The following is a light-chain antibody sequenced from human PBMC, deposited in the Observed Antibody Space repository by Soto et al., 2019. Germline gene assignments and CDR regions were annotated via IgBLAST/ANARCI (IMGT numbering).Light chain of an antibody. Sequence: DIQMTQSPSSVSASVGDRVTITCLASQGISNWLAWYQQKPGKAPRLLIYDTSSLQSGVPPRFSGSGSGTDFTLTISSLQPEDFATYYCQQVNSFPITFGQGTRLEIK. V-gene: IGKV1D-12*01. J-gene: IGKJ5*01. CDR2: DTS. CDR1: QGISNW. CDR3: QQVNSFPIT.